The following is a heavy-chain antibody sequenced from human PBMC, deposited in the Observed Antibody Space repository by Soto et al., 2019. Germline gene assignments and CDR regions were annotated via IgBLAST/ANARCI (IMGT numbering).Heavy chain of an antibody. J-gene: IGHJ4*02. CDR3: ARGYPSDSTVTTSPSGGRPGEFDY. V-gene: IGHV5-51*01. CDR1: GYSFTSYW. CDR2: IYPGDSDT. D-gene: IGHD4-17*01. Sequence: GESLKISCKGSGYSFTSYWIGWVRQMPGKGLEWMGIIYPGDSDTRYSPSFQGQVTISADKSISTAYLQWSSLKASDTAMYYCARGYPSDSTVTTSPSGGRPGEFDYWSQGTLVTVSS.